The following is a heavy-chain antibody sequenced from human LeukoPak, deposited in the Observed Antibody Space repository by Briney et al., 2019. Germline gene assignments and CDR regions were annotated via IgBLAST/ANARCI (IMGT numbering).Heavy chain of an antibody. V-gene: IGHV1-46*01. CDR3: ARVVTPTSWGDY. CDR2: INPSGDTT. Sequence: ASVKVSCKASGYTFTNYYMHWVRQAPGQGLEWMGIINPSGDTTRYAQKFQGRVTMTRDTSTSTVYMELSSLRSEDTAVYYCARVVTPTSWGDYWGQGTLVTVSS. CDR1: GYTFTNYY. J-gene: IGHJ4*02. D-gene: IGHD2-2*01.